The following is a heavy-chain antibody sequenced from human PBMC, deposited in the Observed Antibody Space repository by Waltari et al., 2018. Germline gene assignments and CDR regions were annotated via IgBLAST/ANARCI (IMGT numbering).Heavy chain of an antibody. J-gene: IGHJ4*02. Sequence: QLQLHQSGPGLVKPSESLSLTFAVSGESMSVIDFWNWVRQPPGKGLEGIGQVHRSGRPNYNPSLESRVTVSIDTSKNQFSLKVSSATAADTAVYYCARDRGRGLSLDSWGQGTQVTVSP. CDR2: VHRSGRP. D-gene: IGHD2-15*01. CDR1: GESMSVIDF. V-gene: IGHV4-4*02. CDR3: ARDRGRGLSLDS.